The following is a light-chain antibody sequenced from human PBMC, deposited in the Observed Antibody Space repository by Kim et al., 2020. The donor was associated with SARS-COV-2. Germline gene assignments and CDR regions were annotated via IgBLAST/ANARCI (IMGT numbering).Light chain of an antibody. CDR1: QSVSSTY. Sequence: EIVLTQSPGTLSLSPGERATLSCRASQSVSSTYLAWYQQKPGQAPRLLLYGASRRATGIPDRFSGSGSATDFTLTINRLEPEDFAVYYCQQNAGSRTFGQGTKVESK. J-gene: IGKJ1*01. CDR3: QQNAGSRT. V-gene: IGKV3-20*01. CDR2: GAS.